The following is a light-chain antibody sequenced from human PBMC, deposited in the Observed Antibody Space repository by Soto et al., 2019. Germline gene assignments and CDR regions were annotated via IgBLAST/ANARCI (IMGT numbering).Light chain of an antibody. CDR3: CSYAGNGAWV. V-gene: IGLV2-23*01. Sequence: QSALTQPASVSGSPGQSITISCAGSGGDVGKYDLLSWYHQIPGKAPKLIIFEGNRLPAGVSDRFSGSKSGNTASLTISGLQAEDEADFLCCSYAGNGAWVFGGGTQLTVL. J-gene: IGLJ3*02. CDR1: GGDVGKYDL. CDR2: EGN.